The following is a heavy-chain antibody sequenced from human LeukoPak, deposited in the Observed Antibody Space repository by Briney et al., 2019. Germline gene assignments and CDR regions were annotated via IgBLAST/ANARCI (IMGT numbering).Heavy chain of an antibody. V-gene: IGHV3-23*01. CDR2: ISGSGRST. Sequence: GGSLRLSCAASGFTFSNYAMSWVRQTPGKGLEWVSVISGSGRSTYYADSVKGRFTISRDNSNNTLYLQMNSLRAEDTAVYYCAKDQLAYSSSWYEDYYYGMDVWGQGTTVTVSS. D-gene: IGHD6-13*01. CDR1: GFTFSNYA. CDR3: AKDQLAYSSSWYEDYYYGMDV. J-gene: IGHJ6*02.